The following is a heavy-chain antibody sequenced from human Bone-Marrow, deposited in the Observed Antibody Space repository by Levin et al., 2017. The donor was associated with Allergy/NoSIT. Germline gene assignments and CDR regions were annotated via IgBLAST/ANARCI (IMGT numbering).Heavy chain of an antibody. CDR1: GFSITSYT. V-gene: IGHV3-21*01. Sequence: GGSLRLSCAASGFSITSYTMNWVRQAPGKGLEWVSSISTSSSYISYADSVKGRFTMSRDNAKNSLFLQMNSLRAEDTAVYYCVGDPEEVSMVRGVISIYYYYGMDVWGQGTTVTVS. J-gene: IGHJ6*02. CDR2: ISTSSSYI. D-gene: IGHD3-10*01. CDR3: VGDPEEVSMVRGVISIYYYYGMDV.